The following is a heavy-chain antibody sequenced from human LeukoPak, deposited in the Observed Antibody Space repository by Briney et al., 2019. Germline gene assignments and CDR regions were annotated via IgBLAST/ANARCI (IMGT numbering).Heavy chain of an antibody. Sequence: SETLSLTCTVSGGSISSGGYYWSWLRQHPGKGLEWIGYIYYSGSTYYNPSLKSRVTISVDTSKNQFSLKLSSVTAADTAVYYCARGVAAHSPNYFDYWGQGTLVTVSS. CDR3: ARGVAAHSPNYFDY. V-gene: IGHV4-31*03. CDR2: IYYSGST. D-gene: IGHD6-6*01. CDR1: GGSISSGGYY. J-gene: IGHJ4*02.